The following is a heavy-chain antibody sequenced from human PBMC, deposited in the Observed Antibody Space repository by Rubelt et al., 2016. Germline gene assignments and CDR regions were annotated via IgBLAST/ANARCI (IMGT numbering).Heavy chain of an antibody. V-gene: IGHV4-59*01. CDR2: IYYSGST. CDR1: GGSISSYY. CDR3: ARRPSRDAFDI. J-gene: IGHJ3*02. Sequence: WLTCTVSGGSISSYYWSWIRQPQGKGLAWIGYIYYSGSTNYNTSLKSRVTISVDTSKNQFSLKLSSVTAADTAVYYCARRPSRDAFDIWGQGTMVTVSS.